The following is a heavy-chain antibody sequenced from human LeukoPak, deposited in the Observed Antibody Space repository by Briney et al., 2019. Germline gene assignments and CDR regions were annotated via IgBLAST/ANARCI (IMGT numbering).Heavy chain of an antibody. CDR1: GCTFNDYY. CDR3: ARDLGELHPGFDY. Sequence: GGSLRVSCAASGCTFNDYYMSWMRQAPGKGLEWISYIGRSGDTIYYADSVKGRFTISRDNAKNSLYLQMNSLRAEDTAIYYCARDLGELHPGFDYWGQGTLVTVSS. CDR2: IGRSGDTI. V-gene: IGHV3-11*04. J-gene: IGHJ4*02. D-gene: IGHD1-26*01.